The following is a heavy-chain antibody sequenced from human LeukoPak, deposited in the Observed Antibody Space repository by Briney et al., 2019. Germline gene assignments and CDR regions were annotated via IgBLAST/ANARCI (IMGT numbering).Heavy chain of an antibody. CDR2: INRSGST. V-gene: IGHV4-34*01. CDR3: ARGLSFGGFYFDY. CDR1: GGSFSGYY. Sequence: PSETLSLTCAVYGGSFSGYYWSWIRQPPGKGLEWIGEINRSGSTNYNPSLKSRVTISVDTSKNQFSLKLSSVTAADTAVYYCARGLSFGGFYFDYWGQGTLVTVSS. D-gene: IGHD3-10*01. J-gene: IGHJ4*02.